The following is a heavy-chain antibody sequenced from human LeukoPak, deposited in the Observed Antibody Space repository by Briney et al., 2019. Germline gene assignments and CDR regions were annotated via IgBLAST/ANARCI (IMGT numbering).Heavy chain of an antibody. CDR2: IIPIFGTA. CDR1: GGTFSSYA. V-gene: IGHV1-69*01. CDR3: ARGGGDGYNHDYYYGMDV. J-gene: IGHJ6*02. Sequence: GSSVKVSCTASGGTFSSYAISWVRQAPGQGLEWMGGIIPIFGTANYAQKFQGRVTITADESTSTAYMELSSLRSEDTAVYYCARGGGDGYNHDYYYGMDVWGQGTTVTVSS. D-gene: IGHD5-24*01.